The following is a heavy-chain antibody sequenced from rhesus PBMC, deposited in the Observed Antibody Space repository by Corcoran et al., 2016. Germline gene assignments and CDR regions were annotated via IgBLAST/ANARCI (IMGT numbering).Heavy chain of an antibody. Sequence: QVTLKASGPALVNPTQTLTLTCTFSGFSLTTSGMDVGRIRQPPGQALEWLDLIYWDDDKRYSTSLKRRRTISKDTSKNQVVLTMANMDPVDTATYYCARLQWVYPFDYGGQGVLVTVSS. CDR3: ARLQWVYPFDY. CDR2: IYWDDDK. CDR1: GFSLTTSGMD. J-gene: IGHJ4*01. V-gene: IGHV2-174*01. D-gene: IGHD5-24*01.